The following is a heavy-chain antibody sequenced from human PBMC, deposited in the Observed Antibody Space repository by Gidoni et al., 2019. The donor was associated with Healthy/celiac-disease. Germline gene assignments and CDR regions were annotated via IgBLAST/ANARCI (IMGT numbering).Heavy chain of an antibody. Sequence: EVQLLESGGGLVQPGGSLRLSCAASGFTFSSYAMSWVRPAPGKGLEWVSAISGSGGSTYYADSVKGRFTISRDNSKNTLYLQMNSLRAEDTAVYYCAKDKDYGDYVGHDAFDIWGQGTMVTVSS. CDR1: GFTFSSYA. CDR3: AKDKDYGDYVGHDAFDI. CDR2: ISGSGGST. V-gene: IGHV3-23*01. J-gene: IGHJ3*02. D-gene: IGHD4-17*01.